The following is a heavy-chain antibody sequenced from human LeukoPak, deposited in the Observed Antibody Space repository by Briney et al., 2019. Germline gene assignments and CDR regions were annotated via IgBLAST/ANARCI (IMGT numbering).Heavy chain of an antibody. Sequence: GGSLRLSCAASGFTFSSYSMNWVRQAPGKGLEWVSSISSSSSYIYYADSVKGRFTISRDNAKNSLYLQMNSLRAEDTAVYYCARDLYSYGAKPFCGMDVWGQGTTVTVSS. CDR2: ISSSSSYI. V-gene: IGHV3-21*01. CDR1: GFTFSSYS. J-gene: IGHJ6*02. CDR3: ARDLYSYGAKPFCGMDV. D-gene: IGHD5-18*01.